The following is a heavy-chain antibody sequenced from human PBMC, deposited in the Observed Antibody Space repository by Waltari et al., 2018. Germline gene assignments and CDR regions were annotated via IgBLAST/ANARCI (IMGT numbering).Heavy chain of an antibody. CDR3: IRVDYYVSGTYAVDN. CDR2: SRSKANGFAT. J-gene: IGHJ4*02. V-gene: IGHV3-73*02. D-gene: IGHD3-10*01. CDR1: GFLSSALG. Sequence: EVQVLESGGGLVQPGGSLNPYGAASGFLSSALGLHGVRQASGKGLEWVGRSRSKANGFATAYAEAVKGRFTISRDDSKNTAYLEMNSLKTEDTAVYYCIRVDYYVSGTYAVDNWGQGALVTVSS.